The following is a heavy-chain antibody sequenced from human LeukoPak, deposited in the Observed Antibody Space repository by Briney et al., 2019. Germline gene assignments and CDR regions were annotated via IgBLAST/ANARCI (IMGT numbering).Heavy chain of an antibody. CDR3: AREGEGIYSNHPRYLDY. V-gene: IGHV4-59*12. Sequence: SETLSLTCTVSGGSISSYYWSWIRQPPGKGLEWIGYIYYSGSTNYNPSLKSRVTISVDTSKNQFSLKLSSVTAADTAVYYCAREGEGIYSNHPRYLDYWGQGTLVTVSS. D-gene: IGHD4-11*01. CDR1: GGSISSYY. J-gene: IGHJ4*02. CDR2: IYYSGST.